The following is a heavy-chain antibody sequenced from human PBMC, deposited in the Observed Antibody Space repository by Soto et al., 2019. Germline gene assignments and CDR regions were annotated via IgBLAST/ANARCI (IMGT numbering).Heavy chain of an antibody. CDR2: ISSRSGTI. CDR1: GFTFSSYS. V-gene: IGHV3-48*01. D-gene: IGHD5-18*01. Sequence: GGSLRLSCAASGFTFSSYSMNWVRQAPGKGLEWISYISSRSGTIYYADSVKGRFTISRDNAKNSLYLQMNSLRAEDTAVYYCARGDTAPAYYYYMDVWGKGTTVTVSS. J-gene: IGHJ6*03. CDR3: ARGDTAPAYYYYMDV.